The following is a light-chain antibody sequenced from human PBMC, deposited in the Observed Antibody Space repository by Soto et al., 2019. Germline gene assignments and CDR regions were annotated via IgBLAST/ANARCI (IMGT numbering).Light chain of an antibody. CDR3: QTWVTGIHI. Sequence: QLVLTQSPSASASLGASVKLTRTLSSGHSNYAIAWHQQQPEKGPRFLMKLNSDGSHSKGDGIPDRFSGSSSGAERYLTISTLQSEDEADYYCQTWVTGIHIFGGGTKLTVL. V-gene: IGLV4-69*01. J-gene: IGLJ2*01. CDR2: LNSDGSH. CDR1: SGHSNYA.